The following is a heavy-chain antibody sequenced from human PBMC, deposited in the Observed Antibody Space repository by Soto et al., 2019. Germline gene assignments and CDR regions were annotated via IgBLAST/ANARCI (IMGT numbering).Heavy chain of an antibody. CDR1: GYNFTRYD. CDR3: ARARANRLAP. V-gene: IGHV1-8*01. Sequence: QVQLVQSGAEVKKPGASVKVSCKASGYNFTRYDIKGVRQATGQVLEWRGWMNPKSCNTRYAQKFQGRVTMTGNTSRSTTYMARSSLRSEDTAVYYCARARANRLAPWGQGTLVTVSS. J-gene: IGHJ5*02. CDR2: MNPKSCNT.